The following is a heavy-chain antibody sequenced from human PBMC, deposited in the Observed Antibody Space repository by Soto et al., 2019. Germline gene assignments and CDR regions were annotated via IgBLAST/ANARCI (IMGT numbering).Heavy chain of an antibody. Sequence: SETLSLTCTVSGGSISSGDYYWSWIRQPPGKGLEWIGYIYYSGSTYYNPSLKSRVTISVDTSKNHFSLNLSSVTAADTAVYYSATIAAPPRLYYYSGMDVWGQGTTVTVSS. CDR3: ATIAAPPRLYYYSGMDV. D-gene: IGHD6-6*01. CDR1: GGSISSGDYY. CDR2: IYYSGST. V-gene: IGHV4-30-4*01. J-gene: IGHJ6*02.